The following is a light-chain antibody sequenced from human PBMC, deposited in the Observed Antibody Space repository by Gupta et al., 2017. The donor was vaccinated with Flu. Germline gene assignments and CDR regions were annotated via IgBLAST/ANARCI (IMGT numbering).Light chain of an antibody. J-gene: IGLJ1*01. CDR3: QSYDSRLRGYV. CDR2: DNK. CDR1: SSNSGAGLD. V-gene: IGLV1-40*01. Sequence: QSVLTQLPSVSGALGPRGTIPCTGSSSNSGAGLDVRWYQQLPGTAPKLLIHDNKYRHPAVPDRFSASKSATSASLVIAGLQAEEEADYYCQSYDSRLRGYVFGTGTEVTVL.